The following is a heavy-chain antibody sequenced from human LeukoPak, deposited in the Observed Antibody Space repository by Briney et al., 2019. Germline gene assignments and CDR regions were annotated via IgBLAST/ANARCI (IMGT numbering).Heavy chain of an antibody. J-gene: IGHJ4*02. CDR1: GYICTSYW. Sequence: GESLKISGKGSGYICTSYWIGLVRQMPGKGLEWMGIIYPGDSDTRYSPSFRGQVTISADKSISTAYLQWSSLKDSDSAMYYCARHDPGAVAGTGFDYWGQGTLVTVSS. CDR2: IYPGDSDT. CDR3: ARHDPGAVAGTGFDY. D-gene: IGHD6-19*01. V-gene: IGHV5-51*01.